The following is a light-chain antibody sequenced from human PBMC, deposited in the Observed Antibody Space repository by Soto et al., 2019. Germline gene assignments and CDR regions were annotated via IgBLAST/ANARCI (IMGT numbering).Light chain of an antibody. V-gene: IGKV3-15*01. CDR2: GAS. CDR1: QSVSSN. Sequence: EIVMTQSPATLSVSPGERATLSCRASQSVSSNSAWYQQKPGQAPRLLIYGASTRATNIPARFSGSGSGTEFTLTISSLQSEDFAVYFCQQYNNWPQTFGQGTKVDIK. J-gene: IGKJ1*01. CDR3: QQYNNWPQT.